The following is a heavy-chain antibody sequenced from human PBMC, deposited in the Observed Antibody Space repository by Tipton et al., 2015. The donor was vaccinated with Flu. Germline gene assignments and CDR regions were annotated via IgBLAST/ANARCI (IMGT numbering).Heavy chain of an antibody. CDR3: AKEVVVPATRFDT. V-gene: IGHV4-38-2*02. CDR1: GYPISSGYN. D-gene: IGHD2-15*01. J-gene: IGHJ4*02. CDR2: IFHSGNT. Sequence: TLSLTCTVSGYPISSGYNWGWIRQPPGKGLEWIGNIFHSGNTYYNPSLKSRVTISVDNSKNQFSLNLSSVTAADTAVYYCAKEVVVPATRFDTWGQGTQVTV.